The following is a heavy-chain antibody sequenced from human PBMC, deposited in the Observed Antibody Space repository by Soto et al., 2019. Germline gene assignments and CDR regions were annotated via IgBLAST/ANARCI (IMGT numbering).Heavy chain of an antibody. J-gene: IGHJ4*02. V-gene: IGHV4-59*01. D-gene: IGHD2-8*01. CDR1: GGSISSYY. CDR2: IYYSGST. Sequence: SETLSLTCTVSGGSISSYYWSWIRQPPGKGLEWIGYIYYSGSTNYNPSLKSRVTISVDTSKNQFSLKLSSVTAADTAVYYCERAYGDYADYWGQGALVTVS. CDR3: ERAYGDYADY.